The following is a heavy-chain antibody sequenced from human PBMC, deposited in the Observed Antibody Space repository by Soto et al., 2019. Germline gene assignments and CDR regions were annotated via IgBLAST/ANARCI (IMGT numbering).Heavy chain of an antibody. D-gene: IGHD4-17*01. V-gene: IGHV2-5*02. CDR2: IYWDEDR. CDR3: AHRGDGAYEGVFDY. J-gene: IGHJ4*02. CDR1: GFSLSSNGMG. Sequence: QITLRESGPTLVNPTQTLTLTCTFSGFSLSSNGMGVGWIRQPPGQALELLALIYWDEDRQYSPSLQSRLTITKDTSKNQVVLTMTNMEPVDTATYYCAHRGDGAYEGVFDYWGQGTLVTVSS.